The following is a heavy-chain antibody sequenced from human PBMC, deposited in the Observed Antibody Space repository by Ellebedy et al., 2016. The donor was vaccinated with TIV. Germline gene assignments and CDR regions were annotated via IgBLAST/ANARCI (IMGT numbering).Heavy chain of an antibody. D-gene: IGHD3-9*01. J-gene: IGHJ3*02. CDR2: ISSSSSTI. CDR3: ARGPLGYDILTGYFDDAFDI. V-gene: IGHV3-48*04. CDR1: GFTFSSYS. Sequence: GESLKISXAASGFTFSSYSMNWVRQAPGKGLEWVSYISSSSSTIYYADSVKGRFTISRDNAKNSLYLQMNSLRAEDTAVYYCARGPLGYDILTGYFDDAFDIWGQGTMVTVSS.